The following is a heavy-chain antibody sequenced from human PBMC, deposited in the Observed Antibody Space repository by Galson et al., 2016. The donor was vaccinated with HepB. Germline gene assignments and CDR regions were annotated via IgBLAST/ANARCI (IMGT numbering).Heavy chain of an antibody. CDR1: GFTFSSYS. CDR3: ATYVDAFDI. D-gene: IGHD2-8*01. V-gene: IGHV3-21*01. J-gene: IGHJ3*02. CDR2: ISSSSSYI. Sequence: SLRLSCAASGFTFSSYSMNWVRQAPGKGLEWVSSISSSSSYIYYADSLMGRFTISRDNAKNSLYLQMNSLRAVDTAVYYCATYVDAFDIWGQGTMVTVSS.